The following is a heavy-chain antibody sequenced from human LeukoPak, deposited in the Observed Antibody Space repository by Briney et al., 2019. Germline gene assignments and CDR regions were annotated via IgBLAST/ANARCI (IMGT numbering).Heavy chain of an antibody. V-gene: IGHV1-18*01. D-gene: IGHD4-17*01. Sequence: ASVKVSCKASGYTFTSYGISWVRQAPGQGLEWMGWISAYNGSTNYAQKLQGRVTMTTDTSTSTAYMELRSLRSDDTAVYYCARASLAIELTTVTSPPDYWGQGTLVTVSS. CDR2: ISAYNGST. CDR1: GYTFTSYG. J-gene: IGHJ4*02. CDR3: ARASLAIELTTVTSPPDY.